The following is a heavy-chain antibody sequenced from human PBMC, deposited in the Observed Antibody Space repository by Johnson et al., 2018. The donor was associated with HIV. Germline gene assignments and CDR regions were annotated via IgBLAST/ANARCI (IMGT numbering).Heavy chain of an antibody. J-gene: IGHJ3*01. V-gene: IGHV3-33*06. Sequence: QVQLVESGGGVVQPGRSLKLSCAASGFTFSSYGMHWVRQAPGKGLEWMALTYYEGINKYYADSVKGRFTISRDNTKNTLYLQMNSLRAEDTAVYYCAKIMSKWSVDDDAFDVWGQGTMVIVSS. D-gene: IGHD2-15*01. CDR3: AKIMSKWSVDDDAFDV. CDR2: TYYEGINK. CDR1: GFTFSSYG.